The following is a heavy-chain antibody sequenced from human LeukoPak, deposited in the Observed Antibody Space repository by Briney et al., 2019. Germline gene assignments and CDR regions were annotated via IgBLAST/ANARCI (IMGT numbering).Heavy chain of an antibody. Sequence: GRSLRLSCAASGFTFSSYEMNWVRQAPGKGLEWVSYISSSGSTIYYADSVQGRFTISRDNAKNSPYLQMSSRRAEDTAVYYCARNDYNFDYWGQGTLVTVSS. CDR3: ARNDYNFDY. CDR1: GFTFSSYE. CDR2: ISSSGSTI. V-gene: IGHV3-48*03. J-gene: IGHJ4*02. D-gene: IGHD3-16*01.